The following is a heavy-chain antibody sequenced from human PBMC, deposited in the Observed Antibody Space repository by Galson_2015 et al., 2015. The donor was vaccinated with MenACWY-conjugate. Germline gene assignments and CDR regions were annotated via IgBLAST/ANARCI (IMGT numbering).Heavy chain of an antibody. V-gene: IGHV5-51*01. CDR3: ARHPPGGRGMDV. Sequence: QSGAAVKKPGESLKISCKASGYIFTTYWVAWVRKMPGKGLEWMVLISPGDSNTRYSPSFQGQVTISADKSISTAYLQWSSLKASDTAMYYCARHPPGGRGMDVWGQGTTVTVSS. J-gene: IGHJ6*02. CDR1: GYIFTTYW. D-gene: IGHD1-26*01. CDR2: ISPGDSNT.